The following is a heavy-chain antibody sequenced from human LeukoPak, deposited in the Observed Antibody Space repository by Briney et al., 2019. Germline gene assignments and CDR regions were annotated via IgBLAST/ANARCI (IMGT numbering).Heavy chain of an antibody. CDR2: MNPNSGNA. V-gene: IGHV1-8*01. Sequence: ASVKVSCKASGYTFTSYDINWVRQATGQGLEWMGWMNPNSGNAGYAQKFQGRVTMTRNTSISTAYMELSSLRSEDTAVYYCASSTRFLEWLFTLNYWGQGTLVTVSS. J-gene: IGHJ4*02. D-gene: IGHD3-3*01. CDR3: ASSTRFLEWLFTLNY. CDR1: GYTFTSYD.